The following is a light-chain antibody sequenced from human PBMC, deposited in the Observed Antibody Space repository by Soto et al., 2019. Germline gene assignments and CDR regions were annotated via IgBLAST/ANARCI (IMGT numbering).Light chain of an antibody. J-gene: IGLJ1*01. Sequence: QSALTXPASVSGSPGQSITISCAGTRSDNGASNSVSWYQHLPGRSPTLIIYEATNRPSGVSERFSGSKAGDTASLTISGLQADDEAEYFCISYKTDDTFVFGSGTKVTVL. V-gene: IGLV2-14*01. CDR1: RSDNGASNS. CDR3: ISYKTDDTFV. CDR2: EAT.